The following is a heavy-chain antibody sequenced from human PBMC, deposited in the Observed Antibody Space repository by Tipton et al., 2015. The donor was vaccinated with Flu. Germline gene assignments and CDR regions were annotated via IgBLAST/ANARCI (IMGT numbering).Heavy chain of an antibody. Sequence: LRLSCSVSGGSIVDSSYYWDWIRQPPGKGLEWIGSIYYYGNTYYNPSLKSRVTISVDTSKNQFSLKLSSVTAADTAVYYCARRGGGYQYLYGMDAWGQGTTVSVSS. D-gene: IGHD2-2*01. CDR3: ARRGGGYQYLYGMDA. V-gene: IGHV4-39*01. CDR1: GGSIVDSSYY. J-gene: IGHJ6*02. CDR2: IYYYGNT.